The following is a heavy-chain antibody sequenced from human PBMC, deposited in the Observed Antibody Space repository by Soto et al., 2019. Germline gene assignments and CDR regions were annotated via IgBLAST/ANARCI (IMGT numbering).Heavy chain of an antibody. CDR2: IYYSGST. CDR1: GGSISSSSYY. CDR3: ARQGPVVAATAFDY. J-gene: IGHJ4*02. D-gene: IGHD2-15*01. V-gene: IGHV4-39*01. Sequence: SETLSLTCSVSGGSISSSSYYWGWIRQPPGKGLEWIGSIYYSGSTYYNPSLKSRVTKSVDTAKNQFSPKLSSVTAADTAVYYCARQGPVVAATAFDYWGQGTLVTVSS.